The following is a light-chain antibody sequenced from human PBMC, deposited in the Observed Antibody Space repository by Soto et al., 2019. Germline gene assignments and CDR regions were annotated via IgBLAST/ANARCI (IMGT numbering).Light chain of an antibody. CDR3: QHSYSNPWT. CDR1: QSISSY. V-gene: IGKV1-39*01. Sequence: DIQMTQSPSALSASVGDRVTITCRANQSISSYLNWYQQKPGKAPKLLIYAASSLQSGVPSRFSGSGSGTDFTLTISSLQPEDFATYYCQHSYSNPWTFGQGTKVEIK. J-gene: IGKJ1*01. CDR2: AAS.